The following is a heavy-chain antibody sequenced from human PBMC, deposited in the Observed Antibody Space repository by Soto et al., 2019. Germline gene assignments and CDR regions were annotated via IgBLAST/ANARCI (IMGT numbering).Heavy chain of an antibody. CDR2: VYYSGST. V-gene: IGHV4-39*01. J-gene: IGHJ4*02. Sequence: QLHLQESGPGLVKPSETLSLTCTVSGGSIRSFSYYWGWIRQPPGKGLEWIGNVYYSGSTYYNPSLKSRLTMSVDTSKNQFSLNLSSVTAADTAVYYCARREAAAGTIDQDYWGQGTLVTVSS. D-gene: IGHD6-13*01. CDR1: GGSIRSFSYY. CDR3: ARREAAAGTIDQDY.